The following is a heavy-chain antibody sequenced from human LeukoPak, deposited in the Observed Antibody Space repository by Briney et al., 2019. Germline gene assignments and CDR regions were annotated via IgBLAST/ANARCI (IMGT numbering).Heavy chain of an antibody. V-gene: IGHV3-15*01. D-gene: IGHD3-22*01. CDR3: ARLGSGYYFAFDL. Sequence: GGSLRLSCAASGFTFSNAWMSWVRQAPGKGLEWVGRIKSKTDGGTTDYAAPVKGRFTISRDDSKNTLYLQMNSLKTEDTAVYYCARLGSGYYFAFDLWGRGTLVTVSS. J-gene: IGHJ2*01. CDR2: IKSKTDGGTT. CDR1: GFTFSNAW.